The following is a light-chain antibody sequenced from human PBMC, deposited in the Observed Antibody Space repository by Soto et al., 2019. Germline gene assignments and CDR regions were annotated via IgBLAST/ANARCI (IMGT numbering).Light chain of an antibody. CDR2: KVS. CDR3: CSYAGSYTLV. J-gene: IGLJ2*01. Sequence: QSALTQPASVSGSPGQSITIPCTGSSNDIGGYNYVSWYQQHPGRAPKLVIYKVSDRPSGVSTRFSASKSGNTASLTISGLQAEDEADYYCCSYAGSYTLVFGGGTKVTVL. CDR1: SNDIGGYNY. V-gene: IGLV2-14*01.